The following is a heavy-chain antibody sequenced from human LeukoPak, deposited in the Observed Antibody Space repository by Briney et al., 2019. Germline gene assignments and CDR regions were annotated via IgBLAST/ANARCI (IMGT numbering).Heavy chain of an antibody. V-gene: IGHV3-30*02. CDR2: IRYDGSEK. D-gene: IGHD5-18*01. Sequence: GGSLRLSCTASGFIFSNYGMHWVRQAPGKGLEWVAFIRYDGSEKYYADSVKGRFTISRDKSKNTLYLQMNSLRAEDTALSYCAARWGYNGFDIWGQGTMVAVSS. CDR1: GFIFSNYG. CDR3: AARWGYNGFDI. J-gene: IGHJ3*02.